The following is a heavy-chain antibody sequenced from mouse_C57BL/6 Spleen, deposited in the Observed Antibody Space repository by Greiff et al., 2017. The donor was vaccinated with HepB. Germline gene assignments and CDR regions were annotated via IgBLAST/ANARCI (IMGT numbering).Heavy chain of an antibody. D-gene: IGHD4-1*01. J-gene: IGHJ1*03. Sequence: VQLQQSGPVLVKPGASVKMSCKASGYTFTDYYMNWVKQSHGKSLEWIGVINPYNGGTSYNQKFKGKATLTVDKSSSTAYMELNSLTSEDSAVYYCARGDWEDWYFDVWGTGTTVTVSS. CDR1: GYTFTDYY. CDR3: ARGDWEDWYFDV. V-gene: IGHV1-19*01. CDR2: INPYNGGT.